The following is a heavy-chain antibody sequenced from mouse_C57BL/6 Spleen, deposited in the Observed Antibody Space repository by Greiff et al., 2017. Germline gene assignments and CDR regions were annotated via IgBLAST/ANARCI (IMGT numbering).Heavy chain of an antibody. CDR3: ARSPYSNYAGFAY. J-gene: IGHJ3*01. V-gene: IGHV1-58*01. D-gene: IGHD2-5*01. Sequence: EVQLQQSGAELVRPGSSVKMSCKTSGYTFTSYGINWVKQRPGQGLEWIGYIYMGNGYTEYNEKFKGKATLTSDTSSSTAYMQRSSLTSEDSAIYFCARSPYSNYAGFAYWGQGTLVTVSA. CDR2: IYMGNGYT. CDR1: GYTFTSYG.